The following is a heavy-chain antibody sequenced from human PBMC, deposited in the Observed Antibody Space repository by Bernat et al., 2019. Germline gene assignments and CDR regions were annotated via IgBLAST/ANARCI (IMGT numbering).Heavy chain of an antibody. J-gene: IGHJ6*02. CDR3: ARGAGTTVYGMDV. Sequence: EVQLVESGGGLVQPGGCLRLSCAASGFTVSSNYMSWVRQAPGKGLEWVSVIYSGGSTYYADSVKARYTISRDNSQNTLYLQINSLRAEDTAVYYCARGAGTTVYGMDVWGQGTTVTVSS. CDR2: IYSGGST. CDR1: GFTVSSNY. V-gene: IGHV3-66*01. D-gene: IGHD1-1*01.